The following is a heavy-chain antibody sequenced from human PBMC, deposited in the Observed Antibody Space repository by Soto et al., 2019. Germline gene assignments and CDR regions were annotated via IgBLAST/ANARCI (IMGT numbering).Heavy chain of an antibody. CDR2: ISYDGSNK. CDR1: GFTFSSYG. J-gene: IGHJ3*02. V-gene: IGHV3-30*18. CDR3: AKAPTVADAFDI. D-gene: IGHD4-17*01. Sequence: AGGSLRLFCAASGFTFSSYGMHWVRQAPGKGLEWVAVISYDGSNKYYADSVKGRFTISRDNSKKTLYLQMNSLRAEDTAVYYCAKAPTVADAFDIWGQVTMVTV.